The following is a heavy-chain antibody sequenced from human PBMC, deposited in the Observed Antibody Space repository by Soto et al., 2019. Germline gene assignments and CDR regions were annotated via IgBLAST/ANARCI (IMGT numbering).Heavy chain of an antibody. Sequence: QVLLVQSGAEVKTPGASVKVSCKASGYTFTGYYMHWVRQAPGQGLEWMGWINPNSGGTNYAQKFQGRVTITADESTSTAYMELSSLRSEDTAVYYCARDLRAVSSGAFDIWGQGTMVTVSS. CDR2: INPNSGGT. D-gene: IGHD6-19*01. V-gene: IGHV1-2*02. CDR1: GYTFTGYY. J-gene: IGHJ3*02. CDR3: ARDLRAVSSGAFDI.